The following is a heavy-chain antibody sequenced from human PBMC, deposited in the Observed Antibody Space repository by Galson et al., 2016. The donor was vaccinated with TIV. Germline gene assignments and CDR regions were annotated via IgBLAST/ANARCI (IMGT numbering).Heavy chain of an antibody. Sequence: SKTLSLTCAVSGYSISSGYYWGWIRQSPRKGLQWIATISYSGSTYYNPSLESRAILSLDTSNNHFSLRLGSATAADTAVYYCARVATYGSGSYQWNFESWGQGILVTVSS. J-gene: IGHJ4*02. D-gene: IGHD3-10*01. CDR3: ARVATYGSGSYQWNFES. CDR2: ISYSGST. CDR1: GYSISSGYY. V-gene: IGHV4-38-2*01.